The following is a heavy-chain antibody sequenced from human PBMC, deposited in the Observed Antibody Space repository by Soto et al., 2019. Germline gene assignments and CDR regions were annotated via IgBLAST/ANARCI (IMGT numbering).Heavy chain of an antibody. J-gene: IGHJ5*02. CDR2: INPSGGST. V-gene: IGHV1-46*01. D-gene: IGHD2-15*01. Sequence: ASVKVSCKASGYTFTSYYMHWVRRAPGQGLEWMGIINPSGGSTSYAQKFQGRVTMTRDTSTSTVYMELSSLRSEDTAVYYCARDSVVAAKFDPWGQGTLVTVSS. CDR1: GYTFTSYY. CDR3: ARDSVVAAKFDP.